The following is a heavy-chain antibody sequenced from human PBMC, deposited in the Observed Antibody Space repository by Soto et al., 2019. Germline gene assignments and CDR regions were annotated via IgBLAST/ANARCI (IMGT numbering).Heavy chain of an antibody. CDR3: ARDNRSIAARYFGY. Sequence: ASVKVSCKASGYTFTSYGISWVRQAPGQGLEWMGWISAYNGNTNYAQKLQGRVTMTTDTSTSTAYMELRSLRSDDTAVYYCARDNRSIAARYFGYWGQGTLVTVSS. CDR2: ISAYNGNT. CDR1: GYTFTSYG. V-gene: IGHV1-18*01. D-gene: IGHD6-6*01. J-gene: IGHJ4*02.